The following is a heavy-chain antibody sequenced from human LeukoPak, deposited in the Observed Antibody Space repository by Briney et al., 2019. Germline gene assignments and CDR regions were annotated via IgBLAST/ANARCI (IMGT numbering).Heavy chain of an antibody. CDR3: ARRSSGYSSSSLGFDP. CDR2: IYPGDSDT. D-gene: IGHD6-6*01. Sequence: GESLKISCKGSGYSFTRYWIGWVRQMPGKGLEWMGIIYPGDSDTRYSPSFQGQVTISADKSISTAYLQWSSLKASDTAMYYCARRSSGYSSSSLGFDPWGQGTLVTVSS. V-gene: IGHV5-51*01. J-gene: IGHJ5*02. CDR1: GYSFTRYW.